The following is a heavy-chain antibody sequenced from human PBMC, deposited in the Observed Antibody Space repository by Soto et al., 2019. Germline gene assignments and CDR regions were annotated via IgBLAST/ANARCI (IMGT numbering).Heavy chain of an antibody. CDR3: ARRPNYYDNSGYFAY. J-gene: IGHJ4*02. Sequence: GGALRVSCEASGFTVSTYAMNWVRQAPGKGLEWVELISYDGRDRYYADSVKGRFTISRDNSDKTVYLQMNRLRTEDTAVYYCARRPNYYDNSGYFAYWGQGTLVPVSS. CDR2: ISYDGRDR. V-gene: IGHV3-30-3*01. CDR1: GFTVSTYA. D-gene: IGHD3-22*01.